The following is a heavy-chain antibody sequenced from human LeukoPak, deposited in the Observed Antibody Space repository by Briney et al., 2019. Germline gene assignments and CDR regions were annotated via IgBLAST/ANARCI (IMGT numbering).Heavy chain of an antibody. Sequence: SETLSLTCTVSGGSISSYYWSWIRQPPGKGLEWIGYIYYSGSTNYNPSLKSRVTISVDTSKNQFSLRLTSVTAADTAVYYYARRRQSSRGAFDIWGQGTMVTVSS. J-gene: IGHJ3*02. D-gene: IGHD6-19*01. V-gene: IGHV4-59*08. CDR3: ARRRQSSRGAFDI. CDR2: IYYSGST. CDR1: GGSISSYY.